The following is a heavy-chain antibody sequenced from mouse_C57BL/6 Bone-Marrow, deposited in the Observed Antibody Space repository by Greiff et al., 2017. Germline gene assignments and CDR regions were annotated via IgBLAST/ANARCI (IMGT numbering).Heavy chain of an antibody. Sequence: VQLQQSGAELVQPGASVKLSCIASGFNIKDYYMHWVKQRTEQGLEWIGRIDPEYGETKYAPKFQGKATLTADTSSTTAHLQLRGLTSEDTAIYYCALYGCGPSWFAYWGQGTLVTVSA. CDR1: GFNIKDYY. V-gene: IGHV14-2*01. D-gene: IGHD1-1*01. CDR2: IDPEYGET. CDR3: ALYGCGPSWFAY. J-gene: IGHJ3*01.